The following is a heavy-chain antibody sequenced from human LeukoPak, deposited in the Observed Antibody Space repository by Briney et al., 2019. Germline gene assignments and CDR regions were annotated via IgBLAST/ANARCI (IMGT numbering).Heavy chain of an antibody. V-gene: IGHV4-59*01. J-gene: IGHJ4*02. CDR1: GGSISSYY. CDR2: IYYSGST. Sequence: SETLPLTCTVSGGSISSYYWSWIRQPPGKGLEWIGYIYYSGSTNYNPSLKSRVTISVDTSKNQFSLKLSSVTAADTAVYYCARGSSPPSGWYYFDYWGQGTLVTVSS. D-gene: IGHD6-19*01. CDR3: ARGSSPPSGWYYFDY.